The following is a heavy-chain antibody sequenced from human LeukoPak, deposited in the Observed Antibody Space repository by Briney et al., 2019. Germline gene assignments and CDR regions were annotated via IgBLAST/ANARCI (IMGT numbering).Heavy chain of an antibody. D-gene: IGHD2-2*01. Sequence: GGSLRLSCAASGFTFSSYWMSWVRQAPGKGLEWVANIKQDGSEKYYVDSVKGRFTISRDNAKNSLYLQMNSLRAEDTAVYYCARERVVPAATYYYYYGMDVWGQGTTVTVSS. CDR3: ARERVVPAATYYYYYGMDV. V-gene: IGHV3-7*03. CDR1: GFTFSSYW. J-gene: IGHJ6*02. CDR2: IKQDGSEK.